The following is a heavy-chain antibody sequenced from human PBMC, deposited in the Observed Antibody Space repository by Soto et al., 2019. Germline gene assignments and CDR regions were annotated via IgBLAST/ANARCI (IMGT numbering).Heavy chain of an antibody. Sequence: PGESLKISWKGSGYSFTSYWIGWGRQMPGKGLEGGGIIYPGESDTRYSPSCEGQVTISADKSISTAYLQWSSLKASDTAMYYCASQEMATKNVDAFDIWGQGTMVTVSS. CDR3: ASQEMATKNVDAFDI. D-gene: IGHD5-12*01. V-gene: IGHV5-51*01. CDR1: GYSFTSYW. J-gene: IGHJ3*02. CDR2: IYPGESDT.